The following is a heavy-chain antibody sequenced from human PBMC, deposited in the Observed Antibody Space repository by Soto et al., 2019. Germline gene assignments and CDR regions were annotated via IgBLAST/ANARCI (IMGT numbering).Heavy chain of an antibody. CDR1: GSTFNSDD. J-gene: IGHJ4*02. V-gene: IGHV3-23*01. D-gene: IGHD6-19*01. Sequence: EVQLLESGGGLVQPGGSLRLSCGVSGSTFNSDDMSWVRQAPGRGLEWVAGISDSGSNTYYADSVKGRFTIFRANSKNTLYLQMCRLRLEDTALYYCAKDGGWSLAVAGLFDSWGQGTLVTVSS. CDR2: ISDSGSNT. CDR3: AKDGGWSLAVAGLFDS.